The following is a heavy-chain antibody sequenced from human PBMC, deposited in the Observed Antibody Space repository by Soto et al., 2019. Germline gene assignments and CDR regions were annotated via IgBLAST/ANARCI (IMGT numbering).Heavy chain of an antibody. Sequence: SETMSLTCAVSGGSISINNWWSWVRQPPGKGLEWIGEIYHSGSTNYNPSLKSRVTISVDKSKNQFSLKLSSVTAADTAVYFCARVAVSGTRFDYWGQGTLVTVSS. D-gene: IGHD6-19*01. V-gene: IGHV4-4*02. CDR1: GGSISINNW. CDR3: ARVAVSGTRFDY. J-gene: IGHJ4*02. CDR2: IYHSGST.